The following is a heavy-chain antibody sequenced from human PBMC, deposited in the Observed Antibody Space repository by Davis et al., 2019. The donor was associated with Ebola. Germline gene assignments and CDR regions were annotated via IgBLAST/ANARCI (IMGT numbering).Heavy chain of an antibody. D-gene: IGHD6-19*01. J-gene: IGHJ5*02. CDR2: IYYSGST. CDR3: ARDLQWLAPGWFDP. V-gene: IGHV4-59*12. CDR1: GGSISSYY. Sequence: MPSETLSLTCAVSGGSISSYYWSWIRQPPGKGLEWIGYIYYSGSTNYNPSLKSRVTISVDTSKNQFSLKLSSVTAADTAVYYCARDLQWLAPGWFDPWGQGTLVTVSS.